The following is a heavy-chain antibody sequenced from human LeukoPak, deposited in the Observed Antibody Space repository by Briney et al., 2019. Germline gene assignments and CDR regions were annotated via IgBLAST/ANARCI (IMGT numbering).Heavy chain of an antibody. D-gene: IGHD3-9*01. CDR1: GYTFTSYD. J-gene: IGHJ5*02. CDR2: MNPNSGNT. V-gene: IGHV1-8*01. Sequence: GASVKVSCKASGYTFTSYDINRVRQATGQGLEWMGWMNPNSGNTGYAQKFQGRVTMTRNTSISTAYMELSSLRSEDTAVYYCARGWLGARRNWFDPWGQGTLVTVSS. CDR3: ARGWLGARRNWFDP.